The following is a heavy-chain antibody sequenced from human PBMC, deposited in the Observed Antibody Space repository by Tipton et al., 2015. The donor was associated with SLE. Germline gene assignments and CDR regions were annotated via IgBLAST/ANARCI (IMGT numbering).Heavy chain of an antibody. J-gene: IGHJ4*02. CDR2: IDYSGST. CDR1: GGSISSSSYY. D-gene: IGHD2-15*01. V-gene: IGHV4-39*07. CDR3: ARHHLPYCSGGSCYSDYFDY. Sequence: TLSLTCTVSGGSISSSSYYWGWIRQPPGKGLEWIGSIDYSGSTYYNPSLKSRVTISVDTSKNQFSLKLSSVTAADTAVYYCARHHLPYCSGGSCYSDYFDYWGQGTLVTVSS.